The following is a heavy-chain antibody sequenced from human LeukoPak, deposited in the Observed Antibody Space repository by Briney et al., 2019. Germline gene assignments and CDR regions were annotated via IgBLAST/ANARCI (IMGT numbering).Heavy chain of an antibody. CDR3: ARAPPPNPDYAFDY. CDR2: INAGNGNT. CDR1: GYTFTSYA. V-gene: IGHV1-3*01. Sequence: ASVKVSCKASGYTFTSYAMHWVRQAPGQRLEWMGWINAGNGNTKYSQKFQGRVTITRDTSASTAYMELSSLRSEDTAVYYCARAPPPNPDYAFDYWGQGTLVTVSS. D-gene: IGHD4-17*01. J-gene: IGHJ4*02.